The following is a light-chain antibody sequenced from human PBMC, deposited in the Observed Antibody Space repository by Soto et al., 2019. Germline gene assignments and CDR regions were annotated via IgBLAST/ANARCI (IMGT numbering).Light chain of an antibody. CDR3: QQYNDYSRT. CDR2: RAS. CDR1: QSISNW. Sequence: DIQMTQSPSTLSASVGDRVIITCRASQSISNWLAWYQQKPGKAPKLLIYRASNLEGGVSSRFSGSGSGTECALTISSLQSDEFATYYCQQYNDYSRTFGQGTKVE. V-gene: IGKV1-5*03. J-gene: IGKJ1*01.